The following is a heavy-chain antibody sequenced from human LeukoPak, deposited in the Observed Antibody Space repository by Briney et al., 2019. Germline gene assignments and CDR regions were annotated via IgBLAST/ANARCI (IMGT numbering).Heavy chain of an antibody. CDR1: GFTFSSYA. CDR2: ISGSGSST. V-gene: IGHV3-23*01. J-gene: IGHJ4*02. Sequence: GGSLRLSCAASGFTFSSYAMSWVRQAPGKGLEWVSGISGSGSSTYYADSVKGRFTLSRENSKETLYLQMNTLRAEDTAVYYCARRDYGGDSGPPLFNYWGLGTLVTVSS. D-gene: IGHD4-23*01. CDR3: ARRDYGGDSGPPLFNY.